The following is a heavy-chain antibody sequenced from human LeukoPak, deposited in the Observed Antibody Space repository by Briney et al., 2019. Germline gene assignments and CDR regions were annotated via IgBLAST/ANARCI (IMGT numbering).Heavy chain of an antibody. CDR1: GGXISSSSYY. CDR3: ADYGGNSDAFDI. Sequence: SETLSLTCTVSGGXISSSSYYWGWIRQPPGKGLEWIGSIYYSGSTYYNPSLESRVTISVDTSKNQFSLKLSSVTAADTAVYYCADYGGNSDAFDIWGQGTMVTVSS. CDR2: IYYSGST. J-gene: IGHJ3*02. V-gene: IGHV4-39*01. D-gene: IGHD4-23*01.